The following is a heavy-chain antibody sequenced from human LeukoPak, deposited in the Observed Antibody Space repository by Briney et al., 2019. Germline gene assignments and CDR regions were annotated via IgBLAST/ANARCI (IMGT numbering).Heavy chain of an antibody. CDR1: GGSISSSGYY. V-gene: IGHV4-39*01. CDR3: ARQNVLLWFGEG. D-gene: IGHD3-10*01. J-gene: IGHJ4*02. Sequence: PSETLSLTCTVSGGSISSSGYYWGWIRQPPGKGLEWIGSIYYSGSTYYNPSLKSRVTISVDTSKNQFSLKLSSVTAADTAVYYCARQNVLLWFGEGWGQGTLVTVSS. CDR2: IYYSGST.